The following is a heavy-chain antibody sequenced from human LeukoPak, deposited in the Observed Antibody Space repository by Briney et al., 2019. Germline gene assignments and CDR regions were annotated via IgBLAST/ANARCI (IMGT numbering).Heavy chain of an antibody. CDR1: GFPLRNYA. D-gene: IGHD2-8*02. Sequence: GGPLRLSCAASGFPLRNYAMTWVRRAPARGLEWVSAGSRSCDSTYYADSVKGRFTISRDNSKNTLYLQMGSLRAEDTAVYYCARGTSAPLGDIWGQGTMVTVSS. CDR3: ARGTSAPLGDI. CDR2: GSRSCDST. J-gene: IGHJ3*02. V-gene: IGHV3-23*01.